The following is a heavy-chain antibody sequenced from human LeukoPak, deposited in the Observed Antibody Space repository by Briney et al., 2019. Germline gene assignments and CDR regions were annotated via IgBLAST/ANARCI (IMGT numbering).Heavy chain of an antibody. CDR3: AKDKAAVPTYYFNY. CDR2: INWDGGST. CDR1: GFTFDDYA. D-gene: IGHD6-13*01. Sequence: PGGSLRLSCAASGFTFDDYAMHWVRQAPGKGLEWVSHINWDGGSTDYADSVKGRFTISRDNSKNSLYLQMNSLRTEDTAFYYCAKDKAAVPTYYFNYWGQGTLVTVSS. J-gene: IGHJ4*02. V-gene: IGHV3-43D*03.